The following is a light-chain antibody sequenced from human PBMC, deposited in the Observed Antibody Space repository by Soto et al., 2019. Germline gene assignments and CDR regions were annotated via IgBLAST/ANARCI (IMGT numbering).Light chain of an antibody. J-gene: IGKJ2*01. Sequence: EIVLTQSPGTLSLSPGERATLSCRASQSVTSNYLAWYQQKPGQAPMLLIYGASTRAAGVPDRFSGSGSGTDFTLTITRLEPEDFAVYYCQQYGRSPLMYTFGQGTKLGVK. CDR3: QQYGRSPLMYT. CDR2: GAS. CDR1: QSVTSNY. V-gene: IGKV3-20*01.